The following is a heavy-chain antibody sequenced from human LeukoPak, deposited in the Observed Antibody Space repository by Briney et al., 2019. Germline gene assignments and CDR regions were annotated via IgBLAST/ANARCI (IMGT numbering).Heavy chain of an antibody. CDR1: GGSISSSNHY. D-gene: IGHD1-7*01. J-gene: IGHJ6*03. CDR3: ARDRRYLGTFNYYYYMDV. CDR2: IYYSGRT. V-gene: IGHV4-39*07. Sequence: SETLSLTCTVSGGSISSSNHYWGWIRQPPGKGLECIGSIYYSGRTYYNPSLKSRVTISLDTSKNQFSLKLSSVTAADTAVYYCARDRRYLGTFNYYYYMDVWGKGTTVTVSS.